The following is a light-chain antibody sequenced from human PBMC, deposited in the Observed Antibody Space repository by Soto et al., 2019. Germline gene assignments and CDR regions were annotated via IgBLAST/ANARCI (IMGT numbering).Light chain of an antibody. CDR3: SAYTQRYIWV. V-gene: IGLV2-14*01. CDR2: KVS. J-gene: IGLJ3*02. CDR1: SSDVGDDGF. Sequence: QSALTQPASVSGSPGQSITISCAGTSSDVGDDGFVSWYQQYPGKAPKLMIYKVSNRPSGVSNRFSGSRSAHTASLTISGLQTEDEADYYCSAYTQRYIWVFCGGSKHTLL.